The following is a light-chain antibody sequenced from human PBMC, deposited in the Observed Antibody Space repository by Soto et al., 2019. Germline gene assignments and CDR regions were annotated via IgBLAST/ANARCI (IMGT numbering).Light chain of an antibody. J-gene: IGLJ1*01. V-gene: IGLV2-14*01. Sequence: QSVLTQPASVSGSPGQSITISCTGTSSDVGGYNYVSWYQQHPGKAPKLMIYDVSNRPSGVSNRFSGSKSGNTASLTISGLQAEDEDDDYCSSDPRSSPNVFATGTKVT. CDR2: DVS. CDR3: SSDPRSSPNV. CDR1: SSDVGGYNY.